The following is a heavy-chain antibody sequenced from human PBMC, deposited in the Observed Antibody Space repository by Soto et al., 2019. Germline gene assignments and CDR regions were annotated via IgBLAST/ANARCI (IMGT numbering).Heavy chain of an antibody. CDR1: GFTFSSYG. D-gene: IGHD2-21*02. Sequence: GGSLRLSCAASGFTFSSYGMHWVRQAPGKGLEWVAVISYDGSNKYYADSVKGRFTISRDNSKNTLYLQMNSLRAEDTAVYYCAKDRVVVVTAISGEFDYWGQGTLVTVSS. V-gene: IGHV3-30*18. CDR2: ISYDGSNK. J-gene: IGHJ4*02. CDR3: AKDRVVVVTAISGEFDY.